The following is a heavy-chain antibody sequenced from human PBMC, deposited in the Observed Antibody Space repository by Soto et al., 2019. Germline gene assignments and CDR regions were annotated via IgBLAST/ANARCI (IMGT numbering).Heavy chain of an antibody. CDR2: VNPNNGDT. J-gene: IGHJ4*02. CDR1: GYTFSNYD. V-gene: IGHV1-8*01. CDR3: AEVSRKGSAIDFDY. D-gene: IGHD3-10*01. Sequence: QVQLVQSGAELKKPGASVKVSCKASGYTFSNYDMNWVRQATGQGPEWIGWVNPNNGDTGYAQKFQGRVTLTTDIPTTTAYMELTSLRSEDTAIYYCAEVSRKGSAIDFDYWGQGTLITVSS.